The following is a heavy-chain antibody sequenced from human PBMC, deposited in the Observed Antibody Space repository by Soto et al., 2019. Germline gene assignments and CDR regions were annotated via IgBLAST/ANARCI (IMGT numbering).Heavy chain of an antibody. Sequence: SETLSLTCSVSGGSISSGPYSWGWIRQPPGKGLEWIGTFHYSGRTYYSPSLESRVTISVDTSKNQFSLKVSSVTAADTAVFYCATLYDSSGYRGGDYYGMDVWGQVTTVT. V-gene: IGHV4-39*01. J-gene: IGHJ6*02. CDR3: ATLYDSSGYRGGDYYGMDV. CDR2: FHYSGRT. D-gene: IGHD3-22*01. CDR1: GGSISSGPYS.